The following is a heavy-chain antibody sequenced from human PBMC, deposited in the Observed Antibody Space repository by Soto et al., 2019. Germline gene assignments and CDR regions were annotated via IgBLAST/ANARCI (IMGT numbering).Heavy chain of an antibody. CDR2: ISGSSSGT. CDR1: VFNFVAYA. J-gene: IGHJ6*02. V-gene: IGHV3-23*01. D-gene: IGHD6-19*01. Sequence: PGWSLRLSCESSVFNFVAYAMSWVRQAPGKGLEWVPGISGSSSGTYYTDSVKGRFTISRDNSKNTVYLQMNSLRGEDTAVYYCAKDRSENFWVYYYAMDVWGQGTAVTVSS. CDR3: AKDRSENFWVYYYAMDV.